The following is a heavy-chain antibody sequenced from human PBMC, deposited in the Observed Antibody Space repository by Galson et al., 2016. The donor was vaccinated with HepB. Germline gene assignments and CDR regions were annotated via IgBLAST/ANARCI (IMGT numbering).Heavy chain of an antibody. CDR1: GFDFRNHD. CDR3: ARYLPTDEVSCGGLCPPSY. Sequence: SLRLSCAGSGFDFRNHDIHWVRQAPGKGLEWVAVISYDGNQKEYVDSVEGRFIISRDDSKNTVYLQINSLRTDDTGMFYGARYLPTDEVSCGGLCPPSYWGQGTLFTVSS. D-gene: IGHD2-21*01. V-gene: IGHV3-30*03. J-gene: IGHJ4*02. CDR2: ISYDGNQK.